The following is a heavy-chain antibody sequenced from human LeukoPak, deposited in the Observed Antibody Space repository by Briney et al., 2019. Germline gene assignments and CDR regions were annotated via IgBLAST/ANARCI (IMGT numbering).Heavy chain of an antibody. CDR3: ARGGSWLWFGELSTTPDAFDI. CDR2: IYSGGST. D-gene: IGHD3-10*01. V-gene: IGHV3-53*01. Sequence: GGSLRLSCAASGFTVSSNYMSWVRQAPGKGLEWVSVIYSGGSTYYADAVKGRFTISRDNSKNKLYLQMNSLRAGDTAVYYCARGGSWLWFGELSTTPDAFDIWGQGTMVTVSS. J-gene: IGHJ3*02. CDR1: GFTVSSNY.